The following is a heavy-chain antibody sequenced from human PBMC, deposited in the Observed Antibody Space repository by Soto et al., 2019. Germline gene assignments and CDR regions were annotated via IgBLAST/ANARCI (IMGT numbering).Heavy chain of an antibody. V-gene: IGHV3-9*01. Sequence: GGSLRLSFSASGFTFDHYAMHCVRQAPWKGLAWVSGISWNSGSMGYADSVKGRFTISRDNAKNSLYLQMNSLRAEDTALYYCAKDPQLAAPSWGQGTLVTFSS. J-gene: IGHJ1*01. D-gene: IGHD6-6*01. CDR2: ISWNSGSM. CDR1: GFTFDHYA. CDR3: AKDPQLAAPS.